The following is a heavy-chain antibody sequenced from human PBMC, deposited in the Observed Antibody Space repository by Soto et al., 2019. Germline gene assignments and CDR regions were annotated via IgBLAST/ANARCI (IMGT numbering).Heavy chain of an antibody. CDR1: GFTFSSYS. CDR3: ARTPTFGVVIIAYYYYGMDV. V-gene: IGHV3-48*02. D-gene: IGHD3-3*01. CDR2: ISSSSSTI. J-gene: IGHJ6*02. Sequence: GSLRLSCAASGFTFSSYSMNWVHQAPGKGLEWVSYISSSSSTIYYADSVKGRFTISRDNAKNSLYLQMNSLRDEDTAVYYCARTPTFGVVIIAYYYYGMDVWGQGTTVTVSS.